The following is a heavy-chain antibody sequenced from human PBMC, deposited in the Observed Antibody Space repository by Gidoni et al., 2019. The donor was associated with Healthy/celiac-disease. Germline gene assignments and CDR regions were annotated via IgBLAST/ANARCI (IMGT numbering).Heavy chain of an antibody. V-gene: IGHV1-69*06. D-gene: IGHD1-20*01. CDR1: GGCFSSYA. Sequence: VQPVQSAAEVKKPGSSLKVSCRASGGCFSSYAISWVRQAPGQGLEWMGGSIPIFGTANYAQKFQGRVTITADKSTSTAYMELSSLRAEDTAVYYCARLITGREYYFDYWGQGTLVTVSS. CDR2: SIPIFGTA. CDR3: ARLITGREYYFDY. J-gene: IGHJ4*02.